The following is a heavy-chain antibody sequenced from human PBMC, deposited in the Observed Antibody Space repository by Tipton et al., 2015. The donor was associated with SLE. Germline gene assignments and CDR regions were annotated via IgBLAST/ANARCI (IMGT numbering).Heavy chain of an antibody. V-gene: IGHV4-4*01. CDR1: GLSMTTRPW. CDR3: EY. J-gene: IGHJ4*02. Sequence: TLSLTCSVAGLSMTTRPWWTWVRQPPGKGLEWVGEVHHTGGNNYNPSLRSRVTISMDTSKSQFSLTLKSVTAHSNGWGGGEYWGQGTLVTVSS. D-gene: IGHD6-19*01. CDR2: VHHTGGN.